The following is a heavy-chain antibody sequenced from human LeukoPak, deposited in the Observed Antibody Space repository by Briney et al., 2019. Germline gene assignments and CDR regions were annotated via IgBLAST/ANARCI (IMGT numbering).Heavy chain of an antibody. V-gene: IGHV5-51*01. D-gene: IGHD1-1*01. CDR2: IYPGDSDD. CDR3: ARHGRVLGYYYMDV. Sequence: GGSLEISWQGSGSSFTSYWIGWVRQLQGKGLEGMGIIYPGDSDDRYSTSFQGQFTISADKSISTPYLQWTSLKASDTAMYYCARHGRVLGYYYMDVWGKGTTVTVSS. J-gene: IGHJ6*03. CDR1: GSSFTSYW.